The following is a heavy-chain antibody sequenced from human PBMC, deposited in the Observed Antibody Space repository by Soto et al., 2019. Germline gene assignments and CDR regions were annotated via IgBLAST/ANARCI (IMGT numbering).Heavy chain of an antibody. CDR1: GYTLTSYD. D-gene: IGHD1-26*01. CDR2: SSTYSSRT. V-gene: IGHV1-18*01. J-gene: IGHJ4*02. Sequence: GASVKVSCKASGYTLTSYDISWVRQAPGQGLEWMGWSSTYSSRTNFAQKFRGRVTVTTDTSTSTVYMELRTLTSDDTAVYYYVSGSISSSTALDYWGQGTLVTVS. CDR3: VSGSISSSTALDY.